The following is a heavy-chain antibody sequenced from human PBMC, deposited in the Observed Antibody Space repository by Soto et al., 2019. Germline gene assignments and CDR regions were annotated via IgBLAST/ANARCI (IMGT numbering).Heavy chain of an antibody. D-gene: IGHD6-13*01. CDR3: ARSHRSSPYFDY. CDR1: LYSFSEIS. V-gene: IGHV5-51*01. CDR2: KYPDDYET. J-gene: IGHJ4*02. Sequence: GECLKDSCLCPLYSFSEISVSSVRPVPGEGLEWRGIKYPDDYETRNSPSFHGKVTISADKSIGNAYLQCSSLEASDSAFYFCARSHRSSPYFDYWGQGALVTVSS.